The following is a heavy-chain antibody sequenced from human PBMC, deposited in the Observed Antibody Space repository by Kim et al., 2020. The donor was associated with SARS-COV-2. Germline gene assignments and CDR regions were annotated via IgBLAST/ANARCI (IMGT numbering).Heavy chain of an antibody. Sequence: SVKVSCRTSGGIFTYYPITWVRQAPGQGLEWMGGIIPILGTANYAQKFQGRISITADESTTTAYMELSSLRSEDTALYYCARGRMQMTPIDTFDIWGQGTMITVSS. V-gene: IGHV1-69*13. J-gene: IGHJ3*02. CDR3: ARGRMQMTPIDTFDI. D-gene: IGHD2-15*01. CDR2: IIPILGTA. CDR1: GGIFTYYP.